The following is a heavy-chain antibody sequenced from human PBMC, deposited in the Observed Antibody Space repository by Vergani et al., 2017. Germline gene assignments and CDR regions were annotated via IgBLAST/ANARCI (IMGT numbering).Heavy chain of an antibody. D-gene: IGHD2-15*01. CDR1: GGTFSTYA. Sequence: QVQLVQSGAEVKKPGSSVKVSCKASGGTFSTYAISWVRQAPGQGLEWMGRLIPIFGTTNYAQNFQGRVTITADESTSTAYMELSSLRSEDTAVYYCARDRRYCSDGSCYLDYWGQGTLITVSS. J-gene: IGHJ4*02. V-gene: IGHV1-69*13. CDR2: LIPIFGTT. CDR3: ARDRRYCSDGSCYLDY.